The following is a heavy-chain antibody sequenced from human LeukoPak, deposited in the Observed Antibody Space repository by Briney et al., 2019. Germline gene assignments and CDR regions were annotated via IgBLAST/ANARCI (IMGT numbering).Heavy chain of an antibody. V-gene: IGHV4-59*01. J-gene: IGHJ4*02. CDR1: GGSISSYY. CDR2: IYYSGST. D-gene: IGHD4-17*01. CDR3: ARHDYGDYVVY. Sequence: MSSETLSLTCTVSGGSISSYYWSWIRQPPGKGLEWIGYIYYSGSTNYNPSLKSRVTISVDTSKNQFSLKLSSVTAADTAVYYCARHDYGDYVVYWGQGTLVTVSS.